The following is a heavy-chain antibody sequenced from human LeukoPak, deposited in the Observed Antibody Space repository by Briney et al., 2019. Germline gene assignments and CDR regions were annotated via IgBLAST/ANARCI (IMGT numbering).Heavy chain of an antibody. CDR1: GFTFSSYG. D-gene: IGHD5-18*01. CDR3: AKGLKTAVGPYMGYHYYMDV. Sequence: GGSLRLSCAASGFTFSSYGMHWVRQAPGKGLEWVAFIRYDGSNKYYTDSVKGRFTISRDNSKTTLYLQMNSLRAEDTAVYYCAKGLKTAVGPYMGYHYYMDVWGKGTTVTVSS. J-gene: IGHJ6*03. CDR2: IRYDGSNK. V-gene: IGHV3-30*02.